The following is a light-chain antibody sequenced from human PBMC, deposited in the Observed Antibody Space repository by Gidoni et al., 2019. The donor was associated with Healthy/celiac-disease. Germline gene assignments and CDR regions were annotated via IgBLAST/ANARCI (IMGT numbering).Light chain of an antibody. CDR2: EVR. CDR3: CSYAGSSTSGRVVV. CDR1: SRDIGSDNL. V-gene: IGLV2-23*02. Sequence: QSALTQPASVSGSPGQPTTISCTGTSRDIGSDNLVSWYQPPPGKAPKLMIYEVRKRPSGVSNRFSGSKSGNTASLTISGLQAEDEADYYCCSYAGSSTSGRVVVFGGGTKLTVL. J-gene: IGLJ2*01.